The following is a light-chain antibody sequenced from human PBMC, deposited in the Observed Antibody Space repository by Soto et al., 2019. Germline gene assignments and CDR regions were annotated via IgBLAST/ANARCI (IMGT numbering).Light chain of an antibody. CDR2: DAS. CDR3: QHRSNWLA. V-gene: IGKV3-11*01. J-gene: IGKJ4*01. Sequence: EIVLTQSPATLSLSPGERATLSCRASQSVSTYLAWYQQKPGQAPRLLIYDASNRATGIPARFSGSVSGTDFTLTISSLEPEDFAFYYCQHRSNWLAFGGGTKVEIK. CDR1: QSVSTY.